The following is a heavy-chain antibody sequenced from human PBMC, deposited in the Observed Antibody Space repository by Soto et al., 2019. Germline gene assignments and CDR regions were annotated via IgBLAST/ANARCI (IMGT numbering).Heavy chain of an antibody. Sequence: SQTLSLTCAISGDSVSSRSAAWNWIRQSPSRGLEWLGRIYYRSKWYNDYAVSVESRITIILDTSKNHFSLQLNSVTPEDTAVYYCTRNEWVQLINWFDPWGQGTLVTVSS. J-gene: IGHJ5*02. D-gene: IGHD1-26*01. CDR2: IYYRSKWYN. V-gene: IGHV6-1*01. CDR3: TRNEWVQLINWFDP. CDR1: GDSVSSRSAA.